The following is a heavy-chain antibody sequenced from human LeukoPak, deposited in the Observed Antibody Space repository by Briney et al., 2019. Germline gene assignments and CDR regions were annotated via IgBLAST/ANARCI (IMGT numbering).Heavy chain of an antibody. V-gene: IGHV3-66*01. J-gene: IGHJ4*02. D-gene: IGHD1-26*01. Sequence: GGSLRLSCAASGFTVSSNYMSWVRQAPGKGLEWVSVIYSGGSTYYADSVKGRFTISRDNSENTLYLQMNSLRAEDTAVYYCVPPGGGGSFRDLGQGTLVTVSS. CDR3: VPPGGGGSFRD. CDR2: IYSGGST. CDR1: GFTVSSNY.